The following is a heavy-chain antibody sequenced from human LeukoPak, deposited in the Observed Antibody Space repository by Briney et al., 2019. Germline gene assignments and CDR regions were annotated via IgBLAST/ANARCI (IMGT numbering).Heavy chain of an antibody. CDR2: ISYDGRGN. J-gene: IGHJ4*02. V-gene: IGHV3-30*03. CDR3: VRETGNTDYFDY. D-gene: IGHD5-18*01. Sequence: GGSLRLSCAASGFPFSDYAMHWVRQAPGKGLEWVAVISYDGRGNDYADSVKGRFTISRDNSQNTLYLQMHSLRTEGTALYFCVRETGNTDYFDYWGQGTLVTVSS. CDR1: GFPFSDYA.